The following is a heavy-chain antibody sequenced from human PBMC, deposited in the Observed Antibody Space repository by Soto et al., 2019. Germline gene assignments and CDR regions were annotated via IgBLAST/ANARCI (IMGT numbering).Heavy chain of an antibody. CDR2: IYHSGST. V-gene: IGHV4-30-2*01. D-gene: IGHD3-22*01. CDR3: ARGGKYYYDSSGYPPGYGMDV. CDR1: GGSISSGGYS. J-gene: IGHJ6*02. Sequence: SETLSLTCAVSGGSISSGGYSWSWIRQPPGKGLEWIGYIYHSGSTYYNPSLKSRVTISVDRSKNQFSLKLSSVTAADTAVYYCARGGKYYYDSSGYPPGYGMDVWGQGTMVTVYS.